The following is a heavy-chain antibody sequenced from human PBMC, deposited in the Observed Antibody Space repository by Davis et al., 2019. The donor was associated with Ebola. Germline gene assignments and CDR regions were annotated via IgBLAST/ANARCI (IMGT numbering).Heavy chain of an antibody. Sequence: GESLKISCAASGFTFSSYWIHWVRQAPGKGLVWVSRINSDGSSTSYADSVKGRFTISRDNAKNTLYLQMNSLRAEDTAVYYCARGEQQLADYWGQGTLVTVSS. D-gene: IGHD6-13*01. CDR3: ARGEQQLADY. CDR2: INSDGSST. CDR1: GFTFSSYW. V-gene: IGHV3-74*01. J-gene: IGHJ4*02.